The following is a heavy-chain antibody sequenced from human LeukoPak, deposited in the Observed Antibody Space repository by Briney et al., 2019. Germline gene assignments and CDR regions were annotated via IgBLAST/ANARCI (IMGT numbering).Heavy chain of an antibody. J-gene: IGHJ4*02. V-gene: IGHV3-74*01. CDR3: ASLNYGPDY. D-gene: IGHD3-16*01. CDR2: IDNDGRGT. Sequence: PGGSLRLSCAASGFTFSSYWMHWVRQAPGKELVWVSRIDNDGRGTSYADSVKGRFTISRDNAKNRLYLQMNSLRAEDTAVYYCASLNYGPDYWGQGTLVTVSS. CDR1: GFTFSSYW.